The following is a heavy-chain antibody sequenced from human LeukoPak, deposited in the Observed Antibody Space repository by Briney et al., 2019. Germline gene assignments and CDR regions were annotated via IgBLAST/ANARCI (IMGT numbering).Heavy chain of an antibody. D-gene: IGHD3-22*01. CDR2: ISSSSTYI. J-gene: IGHJ4*02. V-gene: IGHV3-21*01. CDR1: GSSFGDFS. CDR3: ARDLGTTMITSLGY. Sequence: GGSLRLSCTVSGSSFGDFSMNWVRQAPGKGLEWVSSISSSSTYIYYADSVEGRFTISRDNAENSLFLEMNSLRAEDTAVYYCARDLGTTMITSLGYWGQGTLVTVSS.